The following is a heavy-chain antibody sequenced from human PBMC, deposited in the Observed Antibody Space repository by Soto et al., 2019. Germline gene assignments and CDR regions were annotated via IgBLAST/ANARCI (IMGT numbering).Heavy chain of an antibody. V-gene: IGHV3-21*01. CDR1: GCTFSSYS. CDR3: AQFYGDYYFDY. D-gene: IGHD4-17*01. CDR2: ISTTSSYI. Sequence: PGGSLRLSCAASGCTFSSYSMNWVRQAPGKGLEWVSSISTTSSYIYYADSVKGRFTISRDNAKTSLYLQMNSLRAEDTAVYFCAQFYGDYYFDYWGQGPLATVSS. J-gene: IGHJ4*02.